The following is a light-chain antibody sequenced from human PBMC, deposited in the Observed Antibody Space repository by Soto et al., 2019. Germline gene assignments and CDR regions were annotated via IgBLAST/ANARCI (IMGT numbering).Light chain of an antibody. J-gene: IGKJ4*01. CDR2: GAS. CDR3: QQYGSSPLLT. V-gene: IGKV3-20*01. Sequence: EIVMTQSPATLSVSPGERATLSFSASQSVSSSYLAWYQQKPGQAPRLLIYGASSRATGIPDRFSGSGSGTDFTLTISRLEPEDFAVYYCQQYGSSPLLTFGGGTKVDIK. CDR1: QSVSSSY.